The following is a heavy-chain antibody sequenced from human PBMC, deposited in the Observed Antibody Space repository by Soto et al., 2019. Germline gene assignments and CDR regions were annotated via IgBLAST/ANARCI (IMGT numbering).Heavy chain of an antibody. CDR1: GGTFGIYA. D-gene: IGHD3-16*02. CDR2: IIAFSDIV. V-gene: IGHV1-69*12. CDR3: ARSLYRSNLYHSRNSYYYCGMDV. J-gene: IGHJ6*02. Sequence: QVQLVQSGAEVKKPGSSVKVSCKASGGTFGIYAITWVRQAPGQGLEWMGGIIAFSDIVNYTQKLQGRVTTTADEYTNTGKMHMSSLRSEDTAVYYCARSLYRSNLYHSRNSYYYCGMDVWGQGTTVTVSS.